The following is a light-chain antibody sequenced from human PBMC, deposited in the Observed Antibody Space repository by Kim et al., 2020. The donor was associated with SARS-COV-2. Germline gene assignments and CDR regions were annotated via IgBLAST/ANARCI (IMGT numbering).Light chain of an antibody. CDR3: QLYNNGPPYT. V-gene: IGKV3-15*01. CDR2: GAS. Sequence: VSPGERVTPSCRASQSVSSTLAWYQQKPGQSPRLLIYGASTRATGIAARFSGSGSGTEFTLTISSLQSEDFAVYYCQLYNNGPPYTFGPGTKLEI. J-gene: IGKJ2*01. CDR1: QSVSST.